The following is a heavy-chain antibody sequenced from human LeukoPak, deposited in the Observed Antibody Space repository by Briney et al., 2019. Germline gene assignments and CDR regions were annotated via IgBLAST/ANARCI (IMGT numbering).Heavy chain of an antibody. V-gene: IGHV5-51*01. CDR2: IYPGDSGT. D-gene: IGHD3-10*01. CDR3: ARIYYGSGSASHYGVDV. J-gene: IGHJ6*02. Sequence: GESLKISCKGSGYSFTSYWIGWVRQMPGKGLEWTGIIYPGDSGTRYSPSFQGQVTISADKSISTAYLQWSSLKASDTAMYYCARIYYGSGSASHYGVDVWGQGTPVTVSS. CDR1: GYSFTSYW.